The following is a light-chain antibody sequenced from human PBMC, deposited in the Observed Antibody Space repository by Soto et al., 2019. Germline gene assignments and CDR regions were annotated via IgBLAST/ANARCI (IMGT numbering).Light chain of an antibody. V-gene: IGKV1-5*01. CDR2: AAS. CDR1: QRTSGS. J-gene: IGKJ4*01. CDR3: QKYDSAPLT. Sequence: DIQMTQSPSTRSASVGDRVTMTWRASQRTSGSLAWYQQKPGKAPKLLIYAASSLKSGVPARFSGSGSGTDFTLTISSLQPEDVATYYCQKYDSAPLTFGGGTKVDIK.